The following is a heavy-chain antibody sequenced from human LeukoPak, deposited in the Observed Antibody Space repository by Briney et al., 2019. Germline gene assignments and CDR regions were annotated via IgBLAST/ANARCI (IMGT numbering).Heavy chain of an antibody. Sequence: GGSLRLSCAVSGFNFSTYWLSWVRQAPGKGLEWVANMNQDGSEKYYVDSLNGRFTISRDNAKNSLYLQMSSLRAEDTAVYYCARDPPGLEVAGYDYWGQGTLVTVSS. V-gene: IGHV3-7*01. CDR2: MNQDGSEK. CDR1: GFNFSTYW. D-gene: IGHD6-19*01. J-gene: IGHJ4*02. CDR3: ARDPPGLEVAGYDY.